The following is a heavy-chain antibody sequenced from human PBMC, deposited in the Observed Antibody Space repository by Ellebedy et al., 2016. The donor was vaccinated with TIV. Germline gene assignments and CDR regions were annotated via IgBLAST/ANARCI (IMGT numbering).Heavy chain of an antibody. V-gene: IGHV3-7*01. Sequence: GESLKISCAASGFTFTYYWMSWVRQAPGKGLEWVANIKQDGSEQNYVDSVKGRFTISRDNAKNSLYLQMNSLRAEDTAVYYCASLRVRNNYLDHWGQGTPVTVSS. D-gene: IGHD2/OR15-2a*01. CDR2: IKQDGSEQ. CDR3: ASLRVRNNYLDH. J-gene: IGHJ4*02. CDR1: GFTFTYYW.